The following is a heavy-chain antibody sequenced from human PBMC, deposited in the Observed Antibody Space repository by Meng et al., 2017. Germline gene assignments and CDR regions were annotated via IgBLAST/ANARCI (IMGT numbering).Heavy chain of an antibody. J-gene: IGHJ6*02. Sequence: QVQLVQSGAEVKKPGASVKVSCKASGYTFTGYYMHWVRQAPGQGLEWMGWINPNSGGTNYAQKFQGRVTMTRDTAVYYCASLLDGSGSYYYYYGMDVWGQGTTVTVSS. CDR1: GYTFTGYY. V-gene: IGHV1-2*02. D-gene: IGHD3-10*01. CDR2: INPNSGGT. CDR3: V.